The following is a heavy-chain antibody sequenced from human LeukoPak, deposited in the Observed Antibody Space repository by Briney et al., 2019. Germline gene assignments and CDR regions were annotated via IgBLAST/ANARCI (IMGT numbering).Heavy chain of an antibody. CDR3: AREDYFYGSGHSDY. J-gene: IGHJ4*02. CDR1: GFTFSDYY. CDR2: ITNSGSTI. Sequence: GGSLRLSCAASGFTFSDYYMSWIRQAPGKGLEWVSYITNSGSTIHYADSVKGRFTISRDNANNSLYLQMNSLRAEDTAVYYCAREDYFYGSGHSDYWGQGTRVTVSS. D-gene: IGHD3-10*01. V-gene: IGHV3-11*01.